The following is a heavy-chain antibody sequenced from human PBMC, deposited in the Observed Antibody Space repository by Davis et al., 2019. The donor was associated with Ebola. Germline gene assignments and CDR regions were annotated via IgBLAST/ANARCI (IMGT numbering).Heavy chain of an antibody. Sequence: PGGSLRLSCAASGFTFSSYAMSWVRQAPGKGLEWVSAISGSGGSTYYADSVKGRFTISGDNSKNTLYLQMNSLRAEDTAVYYCAKDTLTMTTVTTVETWGQGTLVTVSS. J-gene: IGHJ5*02. V-gene: IGHV3-23*01. D-gene: IGHD4-17*01. CDR2: ISGSGGST. CDR3: AKDTLTMTTVTTVET. CDR1: GFTFSSYA.